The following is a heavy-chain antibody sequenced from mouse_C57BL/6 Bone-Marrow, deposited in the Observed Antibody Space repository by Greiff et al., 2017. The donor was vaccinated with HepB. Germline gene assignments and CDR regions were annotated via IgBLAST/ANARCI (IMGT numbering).Heavy chain of an antibody. J-gene: IGHJ3*01. Sequence: EVKVVESGGGLVKPGGSLKLSCAASGFTFSDYGMHWVRQAPEKGLEWVAYISSGSSTIYYADTVKGRFTISRDNAKNTLFLQMTSLRSEDTAMYYCARIYDGYYDWFAYWGQGTLVTVSA. V-gene: IGHV5-17*01. CDR2: ISSGSSTI. CDR3: ARIYDGYYDWFAY. D-gene: IGHD2-3*01. CDR1: GFTFSDYG.